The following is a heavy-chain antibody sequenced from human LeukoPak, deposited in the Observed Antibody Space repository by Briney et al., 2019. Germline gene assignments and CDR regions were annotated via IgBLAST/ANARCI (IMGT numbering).Heavy chain of an antibody. CDR2: INRSGGST. CDR1: GFTFSSYA. D-gene: IGHD2-21*02. V-gene: IGHV3-64*01. J-gene: IGHJ4*02. CDR3: TIAAPVTAASAFGY. Sequence: GGSLRLSCVASGFTFSSYAMHWVRQTPGKGLEYVSGINRSGGSTHYANSVKGRFTISRDNSKHTLYLKMSILRNEDMAVYYSTIAAPVTAASAFGYWGQGTLVTVPP.